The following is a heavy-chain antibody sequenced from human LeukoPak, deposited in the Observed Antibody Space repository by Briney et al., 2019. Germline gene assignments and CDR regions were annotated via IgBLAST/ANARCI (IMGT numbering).Heavy chain of an antibody. J-gene: IGHJ3*02. CDR2: ISSSSSYI. Sequence: GGSLRLSCAASGFTCSSYSMNWVRQAPGKGLEWVSSISSSSSYIYYADSVKGRFTISRDNAKNSLYLQMTSLRAEDTAVYYCARDMVWGHDIVVVPAALDAFDIWGQGTMVTVSS. CDR3: ARDMVWGHDIVVVPAALDAFDI. CDR1: GFTCSSYS. D-gene: IGHD2-2*01. V-gene: IGHV3-21*01.